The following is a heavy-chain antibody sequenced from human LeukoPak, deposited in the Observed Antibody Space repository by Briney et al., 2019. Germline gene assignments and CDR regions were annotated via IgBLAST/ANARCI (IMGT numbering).Heavy chain of an antibody. CDR2: SNTNSGGT. Sequence: ASLKVSCKASGYSFTGYYMHCVRHAPGPRLEWRGGSNTNSGGTDYAQKFQGRVTMTRETSISKAYMELSRLTCDDTAVYYCAGLSGYDPYYFDYWGQGTLVAVSS. V-gene: IGHV1-2*02. CDR1: GYSFTGYY. D-gene: IGHD5-12*01. J-gene: IGHJ4*02. CDR3: AGLSGYDPYYFDY.